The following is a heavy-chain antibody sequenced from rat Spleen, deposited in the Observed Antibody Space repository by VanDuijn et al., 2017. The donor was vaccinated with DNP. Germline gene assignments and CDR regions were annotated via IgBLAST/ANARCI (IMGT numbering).Heavy chain of an antibody. V-gene: IGHV5-22*01. CDR3: ARWNSGHFDY. J-gene: IGHJ2*01. CDR1: GFTFSDYY. Sequence: EVQLEESGGGFVQPGRSLKLFCAASGFTFSDYYMAWIRQAPTKGLEWVAYIRYDGGSTKYGDSVKGRFTISRDNAKNTLYLQMNSLRSEDMATYYCARWNSGHFDYWGQGVMVPVSS. CDR2: IRYDGGST. D-gene: IGHD4-3*01.